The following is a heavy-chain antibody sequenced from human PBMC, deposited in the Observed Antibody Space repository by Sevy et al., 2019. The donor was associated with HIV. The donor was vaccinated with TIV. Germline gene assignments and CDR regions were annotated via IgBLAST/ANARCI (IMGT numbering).Heavy chain of an antibody. V-gene: IGHV3-30*18. Sequence: GGSLRLSCAASGFTFSSYGMHWVRQAPGKGLEWVAVISYDGSNKYYADSVKGRFTISRDNSKNTLSLQMNSRRAEDTAVYYCAKDQGGYSYGLPGYYYYGMDVWGQGTTVTVSS. CDR2: ISYDGSNK. J-gene: IGHJ6*02. CDR3: AKDQGGYSYGLPGYYYYGMDV. CDR1: GFTFSSYG. D-gene: IGHD5-18*01.